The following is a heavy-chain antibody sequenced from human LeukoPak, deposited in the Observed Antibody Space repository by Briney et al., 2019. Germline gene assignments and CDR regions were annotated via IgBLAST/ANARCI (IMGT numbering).Heavy chain of an antibody. Sequence: SETLSLTCTVSGGSISSGGYYWGWIRQHPGKGLEWIGYIYYSGSTYYDPSLKSRVTISVDTSKNQFSLKLSSVTAADTAVYYCARDTPIGQDYDFWSGYYPTYYYYYGMDVWGQGTTVTVSS. CDR1: GGSISSGGYY. J-gene: IGHJ6*02. CDR3: ARDTPIGQDYDFWSGYYPTYYYYYGMDV. D-gene: IGHD3-3*01. CDR2: IYYSGST. V-gene: IGHV4-31*03.